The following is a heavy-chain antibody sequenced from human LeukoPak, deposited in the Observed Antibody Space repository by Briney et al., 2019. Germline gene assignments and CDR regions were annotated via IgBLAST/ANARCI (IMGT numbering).Heavy chain of an antibody. Sequence: KPSETLSLTCAVYGGSFSGYYWSWIRQPPGKGLEWIGEINHSGSTNYNPSLKSRVTISVDTSKNQFSLKLSSVTAADTAVYYCARASGSGSYYNSYYFDYWGQGTLVTVSS. J-gene: IGHJ4*02. CDR2: INHSGST. D-gene: IGHD3-10*01. CDR3: ARASGSGSYYNSYYFDY. CDR1: GGSFSGYY. V-gene: IGHV4-34*01.